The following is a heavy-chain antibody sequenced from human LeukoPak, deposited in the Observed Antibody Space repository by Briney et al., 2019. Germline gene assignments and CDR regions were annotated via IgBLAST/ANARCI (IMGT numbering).Heavy chain of an antibody. D-gene: IGHD1-26*01. CDR2: ISSSSSYI. Sequence: GGSLRLSRAASGFTFSSYSMNWVRQAPGKGLEWVSSISSSSSYIYYADSVKGRFTISRDNAKNSLYLQMNSLRAEDTAVYYCAREEYSGSYGGYWGQGTLVTVSS. V-gene: IGHV3-21*01. CDR1: GFTFSSYS. J-gene: IGHJ4*02. CDR3: AREEYSGSYGGY.